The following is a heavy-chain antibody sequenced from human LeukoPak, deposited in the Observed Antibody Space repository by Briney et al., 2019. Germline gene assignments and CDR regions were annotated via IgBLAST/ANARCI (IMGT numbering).Heavy chain of an antibody. CDR1: GLIVSSNY. D-gene: IGHD3-16*01. CDR2: IYSGGTI. CDR3: ARDPYAGRGGAFDI. J-gene: IGHJ3*02. V-gene: IGHV3-53*01. Sequence: GSLRLSCAASGLIVSSNYMNWVRQAPGKGLEWVSVIYSGGTIYYADSMKGRFSIFRDNSKNTLYLQMNSLRAEDTAVYYCARDPYAGRGGAFDIWGQGTLVTVSS.